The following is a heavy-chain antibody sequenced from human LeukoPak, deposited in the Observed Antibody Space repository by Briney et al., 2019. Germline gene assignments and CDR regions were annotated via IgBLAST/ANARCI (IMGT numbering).Heavy chain of an antibody. CDR3: AREVYSSGWYGGYFDY. CDR1: GGTFSSYA. J-gene: IGHJ4*02. V-gene: IGHV1-69*13. CDR2: IIPIFDTA. D-gene: IGHD6-19*01. Sequence: ASVKVSCKASGGTFSSYAISWVRQAPGQGLEWMGGIIPIFDTANYAQKFQGRVTITADESTSTAYMELSSLRSEDTAVYYCAREVYSSGWYGGYFDYWGQGTLVTVSS.